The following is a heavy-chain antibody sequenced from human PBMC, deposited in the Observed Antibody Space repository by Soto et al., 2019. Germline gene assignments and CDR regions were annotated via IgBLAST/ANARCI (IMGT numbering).Heavy chain of an antibody. D-gene: IGHD6-6*01. J-gene: IGHJ5*02. V-gene: IGHV3-9*01. CDR3: VKASTYSSSQGWFDP. Sequence: EVQLVESGGGLVQPGRSLRLSCAASGFSFDGYAMNWVRQPPGKGLEWVSGISWNSGNIDYADSVKGRFTISRDNAKNSLYLQMNSLSAEDRALYYCVKASTYSSSQGWFDPWGQGTMVTVSS. CDR2: ISWNSGNI. CDR1: GFSFDGYA.